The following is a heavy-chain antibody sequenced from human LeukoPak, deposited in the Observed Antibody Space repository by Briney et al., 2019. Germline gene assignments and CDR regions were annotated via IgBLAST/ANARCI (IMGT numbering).Heavy chain of an antibody. CDR3: ARRPTPREHQIAAAGTGWFDP. Sequence: PSETLSLTCTVSGGSVSSSSYYWGWIRQPPGKGLEWIGSMYYSGSTYYNPSLKSRATISVDTSKNQFSLKLSSVTAADTAVYYCARRPTPREHQIAAAGTGWFDPWGQGTLVTVFS. CDR1: GGSVSSSSYY. V-gene: IGHV4-39*01. CDR2: MYYSGST. J-gene: IGHJ5*02. D-gene: IGHD6-13*01.